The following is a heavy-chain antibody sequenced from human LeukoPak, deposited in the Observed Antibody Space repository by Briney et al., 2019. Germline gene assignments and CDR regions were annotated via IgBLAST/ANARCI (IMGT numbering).Heavy chain of an antibody. CDR3: ARRIGYYGSGSYYNWFDP. CDR2: INHSGST. Sequence: RPSETLSLTGTVSGGPISSSSHYWGWIRQPPGKGLEWIGEINHSGSTNSNPSLKSRVTISVDTSKNQFSLKLSSVTAADTAVYYCARRIGYYGSGSYYNWFDPWGQGTLVTVSS. V-gene: IGHV4-39*07. CDR1: GGPISSSSHY. D-gene: IGHD3-10*01. J-gene: IGHJ5*02.